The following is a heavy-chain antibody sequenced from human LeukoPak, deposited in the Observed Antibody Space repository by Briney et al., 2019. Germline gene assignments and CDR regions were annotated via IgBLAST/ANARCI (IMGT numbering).Heavy chain of an antibody. CDR3: AKDLYPHGRAEYFQH. Sequence: GRSLRLSCAASGLTFEDYAMHWVRQAPGKGLEWVSAISNSGVSTHYADSVKGRFTISRDNSKNTLFLHMNTLRADDMAVYYCAKDLYPHGRAEYFQHWGQGTLVTVSS. J-gene: IGHJ1*01. D-gene: IGHD2-2*02. CDR1: GLTFEDYA. V-gene: IGHV3-23*01. CDR2: ISNSGVST.